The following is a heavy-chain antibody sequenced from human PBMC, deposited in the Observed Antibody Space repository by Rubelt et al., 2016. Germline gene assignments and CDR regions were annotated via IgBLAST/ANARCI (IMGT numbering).Heavy chain of an antibody. Sequence: QVQLVQSGAEVKKPGSSVKVSCKASGGTFSSYAISWVRQAPGQGLEWMGGIIPIFGTATYAQKFQGRVTLIADESTSTSYMELSSLRSEDTAVYYCARRQQLGPFDYWGQGTLVTVSS. CDR2: IIPIFGTA. V-gene: IGHV1-69*01. CDR3: ARRQQLGPFDY. D-gene: IGHD6-13*01. J-gene: IGHJ4*02. CDR1: GGTFSSYA.